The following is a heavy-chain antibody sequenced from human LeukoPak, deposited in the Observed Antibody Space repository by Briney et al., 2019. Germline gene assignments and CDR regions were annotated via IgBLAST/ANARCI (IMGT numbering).Heavy chain of an antibody. J-gene: IGHJ4*02. CDR3: ARDQSGWYDY. CDR2: ISSDGSST. CDR1: GFTFSSYW. D-gene: IGHD6-19*01. V-gene: IGHV3-74*01. Sequence: GGSLRLSCAASGFTFSSYWMHWVRHAPGKGLVWVSRISSDGSSTSYADSVKGRFTISRDNAKNTLYLQMNSLRAEDTAVYYCARDQSGWYDYWGQGTLVTVSS.